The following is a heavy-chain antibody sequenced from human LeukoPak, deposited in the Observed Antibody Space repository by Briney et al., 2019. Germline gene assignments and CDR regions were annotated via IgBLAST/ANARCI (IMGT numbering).Heavy chain of an antibody. CDR1: GFSLTTYG. D-gene: IGHD2-21*01. CDR2: IRSNGINT. J-gene: IGHJ4*02. Sequence: GGSLRLSCEVSGFSLTTYGMLWVRQAPGKGLEWVAFIRSNGINTYYADSVKGRFTISRDNSKNTLYLQMNSLRAEDTAVYYCANSLELWWYGNYFDYWGQGTLVTVSS. CDR3: ANSLELWWYGNYFDY. V-gene: IGHV3-30*02.